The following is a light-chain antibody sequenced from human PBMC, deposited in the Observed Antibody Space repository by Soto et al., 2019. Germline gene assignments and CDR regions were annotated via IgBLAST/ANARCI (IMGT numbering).Light chain of an antibody. CDR3: CSARSDITYV. J-gene: IGLJ1*01. CDR1: SSDVGGYNY. V-gene: IGLV2-14*01. Sequence: QSVLTQPASVSGSPGQSITISCTGTSSDVGGYNYVSWYQQHPGKAPKLMIYEVTNRPSGVSNRFSGSKSGNTASLTISGLQAEDEADYYCCSARSDITYVYGTGTKVTVL. CDR2: EVT.